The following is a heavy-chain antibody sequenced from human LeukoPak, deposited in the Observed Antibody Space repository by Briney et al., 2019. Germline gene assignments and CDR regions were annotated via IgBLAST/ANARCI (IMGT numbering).Heavy chain of an antibody. Sequence: GGSLRLSCAASGFTFSNAWMNWVRQAPGKGLEWVGRIKSKTDGGTTDYAAPVKGRFTISRDDSKNTLYLLMNSLKTEDTAVYYCTTYYCSSTSCYQAFGMDVWGQGTTVTVSS. CDR2: IKSKTDGGTT. D-gene: IGHD2-2*01. J-gene: IGHJ6*02. CDR1: GFTFSNAW. V-gene: IGHV3-15*01. CDR3: TTYYCSSTSCYQAFGMDV.